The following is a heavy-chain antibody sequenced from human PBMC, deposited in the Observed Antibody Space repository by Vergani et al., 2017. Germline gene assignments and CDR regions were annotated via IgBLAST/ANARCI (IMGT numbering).Heavy chain of an antibody. CDR1: GFTFNHYA. D-gene: IGHD5-12*01. CDR2: ISGSGGST. J-gene: IGHJ6*02. V-gene: IGHV3-23*01. CDR3: AKAKPRNSGDDDRYYYHGRDV. Sequence: EVQLLESGGDLVQPGGSLRLSCAASGFTFNHYAMNWVRQAPGKGLEWVSGISGSGGSTYYAGSVKGRFTISRDSAKNTLYLQMNSLSAGDAAVYYCAKAKPRNSGDDDRYYYHGRDVWGQGATVTVSS.